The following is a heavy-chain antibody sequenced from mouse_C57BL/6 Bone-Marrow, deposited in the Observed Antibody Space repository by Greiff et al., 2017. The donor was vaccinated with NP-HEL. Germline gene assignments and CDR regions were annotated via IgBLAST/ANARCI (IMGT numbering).Heavy chain of an antibody. CDR1: GYTFTSYW. V-gene: IGHV1-69*01. CDR2: IDPYDSYT. Sequence: VQLQQPGAELVMPGASVKLSCKASGYTFTSYWMHWVKQRPGQGLEWIGEIDPYDSYTNYNQKFKGKSTLTVDTSSSTAYMQLSILTSEDSAVYYCARNYYSSSYPFAYWGQGTLVTVSA. D-gene: IGHD1-1*01. CDR3: ARNYYSSSYPFAY. J-gene: IGHJ3*01.